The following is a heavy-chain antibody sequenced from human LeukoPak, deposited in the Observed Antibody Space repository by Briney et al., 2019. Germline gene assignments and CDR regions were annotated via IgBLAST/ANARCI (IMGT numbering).Heavy chain of an antibody. CDR2: IYTSGST. J-gene: IGHJ6*03. CDR1: GGSISSGSYY. V-gene: IGHV4-61*02. Sequence: SETLSLTCTVSGGSISSGSYYWSWIRQPAGKGLEWIGRIYTSGSTNYNPSLKSRVTISVDTSENQFSLKLSSVTAADTAVYYCAKPFRVFPLYYYYYMDVWGKGTTVTVSS. CDR3: AKPFRVFPLYYYYYMDV.